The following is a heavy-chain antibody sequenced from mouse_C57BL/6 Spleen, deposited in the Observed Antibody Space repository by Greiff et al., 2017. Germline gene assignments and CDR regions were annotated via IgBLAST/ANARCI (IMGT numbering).Heavy chain of an antibody. J-gene: IGHJ4*01. D-gene: IGHD2-5*01. Sequence: VKLLESGPELVKPGASVKISCQASGYAFRSSWMNRVKQRPGKGLEWIGRIYPGDGDTNYNGKFKGKATLTGDQSSSTAYMQLSSLTSEDSAVYFCARGSNYGSAMDYWGQGTSVTVSS. V-gene: IGHV1-82*01. CDR1: GYAFRSSW. CDR2: IYPGDGDT. CDR3: ARGSNYGSAMDY.